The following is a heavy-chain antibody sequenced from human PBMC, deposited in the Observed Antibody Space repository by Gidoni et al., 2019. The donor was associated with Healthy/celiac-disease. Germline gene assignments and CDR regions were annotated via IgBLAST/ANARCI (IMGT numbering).Heavy chain of an antibody. CDR2: ISYDGSNK. V-gene: IGHV3-30*04. Sequence: QVQLVESGGGVVQPGRSLRLSCAASGFTFRRYAMHGVRQAPGKGLEWVAVISYDGSNKYYADSVKGRFTISRDNSKNTLYLQMNSLRAEDTAVYYCARDSGYSSGGKFDYWGQGTLVTVSS. CDR3: ARDSGYSSGGKFDY. J-gene: IGHJ4*02. CDR1: GFTFRRYA. D-gene: IGHD6-19*01.